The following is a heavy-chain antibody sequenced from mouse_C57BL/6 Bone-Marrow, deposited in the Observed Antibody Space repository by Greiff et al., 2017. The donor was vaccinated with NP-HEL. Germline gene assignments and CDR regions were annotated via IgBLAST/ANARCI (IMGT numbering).Heavy chain of an antibody. CDR1: GYTFTDYN. CDR2: INPNNGGT. D-gene: IGHD1-1*01. Sequence: EVQLQQSGPELVKPGASVKIPCKASGYTFTDYNMDWVKQSHGKSLEWIGDINPNNGGTIYNQKFKGKATLTVDKSSSTAYMELRSLTSEDTAVYYCARRGAVVAPYAMDYWGQGTSVTVSS. J-gene: IGHJ4*01. CDR3: ARRGAVVAPYAMDY. V-gene: IGHV1-18*01.